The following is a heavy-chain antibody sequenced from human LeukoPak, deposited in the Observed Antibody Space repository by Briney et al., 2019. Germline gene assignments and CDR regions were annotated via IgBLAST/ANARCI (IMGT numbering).Heavy chain of an antibody. D-gene: IGHD6-6*01. CDR1: GGSISSFY. CDR2: ISNGGST. CDR3: ARPYSKSSWDAFDI. V-gene: IGHV4-59*08. Sequence: SETLSLTCTVSGGSISSFYWSWIRQPPGKGLEWIGYISNGGSTIYNPSLESRVTISVDTSKNQFSLKLSSVTAADTAVYYCARPYSKSSWDAFDIWGQGTMVTVSS. J-gene: IGHJ3*02.